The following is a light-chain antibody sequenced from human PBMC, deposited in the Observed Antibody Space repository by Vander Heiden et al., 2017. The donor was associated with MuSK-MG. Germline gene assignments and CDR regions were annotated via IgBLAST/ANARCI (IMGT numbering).Light chain of an antibody. CDR1: SSDVGGYNY. J-gene: IGLJ3*02. CDR2: DVT. Sequence: QSALTQPASVSGSPGPSITISCPGTSSDVGGYNYVSCSQQQPGKAHKVMIYDVTKRPSGVSNRFSGSKSGNTASLTISGLQAEDDADYYCSSYTSISTWVFGGGTKLTVL. CDR3: SSYTSISTWV. V-gene: IGLV2-14*01.